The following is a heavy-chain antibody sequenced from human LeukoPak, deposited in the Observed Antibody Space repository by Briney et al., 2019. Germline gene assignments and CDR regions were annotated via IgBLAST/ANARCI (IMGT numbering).Heavy chain of an antibody. CDR3: VKGQGFIVHF. CDR1: GFTVSNAF. J-gene: IGHJ4*01. CDR2: IEPGNSA. D-gene: IGHD3-16*02. Sequence: GGSLRLSCAASGFTVSNAFMHGVRQAPGKGLEWVSVIEPGNSAYYADSVQGRFTISRDKSKNTLYLQMNSLRAEDTGVYYCVKGQGFIVHFWGHGTLVTVSS. V-gene: IGHV3-53*01.